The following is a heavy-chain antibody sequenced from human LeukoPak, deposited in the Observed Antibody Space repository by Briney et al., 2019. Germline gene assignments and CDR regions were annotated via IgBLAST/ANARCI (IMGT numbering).Heavy chain of an antibody. V-gene: IGHV3-7*03. CDR3: ARGEYQLPGDS. Sequence: GGSLRLSCAASGFTFSTYWMSWVRQAPEKGLEWVANIKQDRSEEYYMDSVKGRFTISRDNAKKSLYLQMNSLRAEDTAVYYCARGEYQLPGDSWGQGTLVTVSS. J-gene: IGHJ4*02. CDR2: IKQDRSEE. CDR1: GFTFSTYW. D-gene: IGHD2-2*01.